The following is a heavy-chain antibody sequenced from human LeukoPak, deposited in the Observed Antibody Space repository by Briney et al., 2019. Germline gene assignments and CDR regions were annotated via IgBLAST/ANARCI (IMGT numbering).Heavy chain of an antibody. J-gene: IGHJ4*02. V-gene: IGHV4-59*12. CDR1: GGSISSYY. CDR2: IYYSGST. Sequence: SETLSLTCTVSGGSISSYYWSWIRQPPGKGLEWIGYIYYSGSTNYNPSLKSRVTISVDTSKNQFSLKLSSVTAADTAVYYCARTRHYDYVWGSYRTYYFDYWGQGTLVTVSS. CDR3: ARTRHYDYVWGSYRTYYFDY. D-gene: IGHD3-16*02.